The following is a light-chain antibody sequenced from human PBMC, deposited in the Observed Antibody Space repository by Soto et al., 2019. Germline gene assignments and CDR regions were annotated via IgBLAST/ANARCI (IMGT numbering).Light chain of an antibody. CDR1: SSTIGAGFD. J-gene: IGLJ7*01. CDR2: GDT. CDR3: QSYDTALSVYVV. V-gene: IGLV1-40*01. Sequence: QSVLTKPPSVSGAPGQRVTISCTGSSSTIGAGFDVHWYQQLPGTAPKLLIYGDTNRPSGVPDRFSGSKSGTSASLAITGLQAEDEADYYCQSYDTALSVYVVFGGGTQLTVL.